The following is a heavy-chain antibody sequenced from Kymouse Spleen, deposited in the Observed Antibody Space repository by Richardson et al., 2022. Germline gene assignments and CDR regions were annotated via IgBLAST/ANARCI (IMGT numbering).Heavy chain of an antibody. CDR1: GFTFSSYS. CDR3: AREDNWNWEYYYYYGMDV. D-gene: IGHD1-7*01. CDR2: ISSSSSYI. J-gene: IGHJ6*02. Sequence: EVQLVESGGGLVKPGGSLRLSCAASGFTFSSYSMNWVRQAPGKGLEWVSSISSSSSYIYYADSVKGRFTISRDNAKNSLYLQMNSLRAEDTAVYYCAREDNWNWEYYYYYGMDVWGQGTTVTVSS. V-gene: IGHV3-21*03.